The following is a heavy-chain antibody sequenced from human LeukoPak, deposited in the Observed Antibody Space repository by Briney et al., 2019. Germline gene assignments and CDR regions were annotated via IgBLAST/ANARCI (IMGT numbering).Heavy chain of an antibody. D-gene: IGHD2/OR15-2a*01. CDR1: GYSATQLS. CDR3: ATTFRATDDDYYGMDV. V-gene: IGHV1-24*01. J-gene: IGHJ6*02. CDR2: FDPEDGQK. Sequence: GASVKVSFKVSGYSATQLSMHWVRQIPGKGLEWMGGFDPEDGQKIYAQKFQGRVTMTDYTSTDTAYIEVSGLRSDDTAVYFCATTFRATDDDYYGMDVWGQGTTVTVSS.